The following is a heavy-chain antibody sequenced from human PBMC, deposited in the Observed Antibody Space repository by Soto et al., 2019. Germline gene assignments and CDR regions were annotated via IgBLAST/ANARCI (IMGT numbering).Heavy chain of an antibody. D-gene: IGHD2-2*01. CDR2: ISHTATT. CDR3: ASVISSRDEYFDY. V-gene: IGHV4-4*02. Sequence: QVQLQESGPGLVKPSETLSLTCAVSGDSISGSQWWSWVRLPPGKGLEWIGEISHTATTNYNPSLKSRVTMSVDQPKSKVSLNLTSVTAADTAVDYCASVISSRDEYFDYWGQGTVVTVSP. CDR1: GDSISGSQW. J-gene: IGHJ4*02.